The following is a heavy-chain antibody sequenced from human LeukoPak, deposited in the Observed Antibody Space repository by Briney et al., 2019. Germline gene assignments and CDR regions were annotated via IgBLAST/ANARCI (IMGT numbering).Heavy chain of an antibody. CDR3: AKDRGMATIDEENYYGMDV. Sequence: QTGGSLRLSCAASGFTFSSYAMSWVRQAPGKGLEWVSAISGSGGSTYYADSVKGRFTISRDNSKNTLYLQMNSLRAEDTAVYYCAKDRGMATIDEENYYGMDVWGQGTTVTVSS. CDR1: GFTFSSYA. V-gene: IGHV3-23*01. J-gene: IGHJ6*02. D-gene: IGHD5-24*01. CDR2: ISGSGGST.